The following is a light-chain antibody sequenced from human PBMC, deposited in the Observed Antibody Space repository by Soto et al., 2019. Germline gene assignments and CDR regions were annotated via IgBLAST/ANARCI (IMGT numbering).Light chain of an antibody. J-gene: IGKJ1*01. CDR1: QSISFY. Sequence: DIQITQSPSSLSASVGDRVTITCRASQSISFYLNCYQQKPGKAPKLLIYAASNLQHGVPSRFSGSGSGTEFTHSLNSLRVEDFASYYCEQCYSTPGQFGHGTEADTK. CDR2: AAS. V-gene: IGKV1-39*01. CDR3: EQCYSTPGQ.